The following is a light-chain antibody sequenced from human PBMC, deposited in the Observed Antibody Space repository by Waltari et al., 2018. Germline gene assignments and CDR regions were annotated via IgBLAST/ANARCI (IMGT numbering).Light chain of an antibody. Sequence: EILLPQPPATLSFSQGERATLACRASQSASKYVAWYHQSPAQPPRLLIYDASNRATGVPDRFDAWGSGTEFTLTFSSLEPEDFAVYYGQQRNDWRLTFGGGTRVEIK. V-gene: IGKV3-11*01. CDR2: DAS. J-gene: IGKJ4*01. CDR1: QSASKY. CDR3: QQRNDWRLT.